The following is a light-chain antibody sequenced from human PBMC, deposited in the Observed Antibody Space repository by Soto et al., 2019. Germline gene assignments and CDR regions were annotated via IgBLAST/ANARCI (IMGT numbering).Light chain of an antibody. CDR1: QSAGSTS. CDR2: GAS. J-gene: IGKJ4*01. CDR3: QQYGSAPLT. Sequence: EIVLTQSPGILSLSPGERATLSCRASQSAGSTSLAWYQQKFGQAPRLLISGASSRATGVPDRFSGSGSGTDFTLTISGLEPEDFAVYYCQQYGSAPLTFGGGTKVEIK. V-gene: IGKV3-20*01.